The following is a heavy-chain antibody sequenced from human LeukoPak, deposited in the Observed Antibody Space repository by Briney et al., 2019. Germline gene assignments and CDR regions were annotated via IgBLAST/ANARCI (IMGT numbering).Heavy chain of an antibody. J-gene: IGHJ4*02. CDR3: ARDSTILGTHY. Sequence: PGGSLRLSCAASGFTFSSYDMHWVRQATGKGLEWVSAIGTAGDTYYPGSVKGRFTISRDNAKNSLYLQMNSLRAEDTAVYYCARDSTILGTHYWGQGTLVTVSS. V-gene: IGHV3-13*01. D-gene: IGHD3-3*01. CDR2: IGTAGDT. CDR1: GFTFSSYD.